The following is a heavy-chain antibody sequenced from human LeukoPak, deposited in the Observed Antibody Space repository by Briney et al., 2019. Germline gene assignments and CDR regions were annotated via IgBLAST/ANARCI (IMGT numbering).Heavy chain of an antibody. J-gene: IGHJ4*02. CDR1: GFTFSSYD. CDR3: AKDLEAYYGSGSFPRGADY. CDR2: ISYDGNNK. V-gene: IGHV3-30-3*02. Sequence: GGSLRLSCAASGFTFSSYDIHWVRQAPGKGLEWVAVISYDGNNKYYADSVKGRFTISRDNSKNTLYMQMNSLRAEDTAVYYCAKDLEAYYGSGSFPRGADYWGQGTLVTVSS. D-gene: IGHD3-10*01.